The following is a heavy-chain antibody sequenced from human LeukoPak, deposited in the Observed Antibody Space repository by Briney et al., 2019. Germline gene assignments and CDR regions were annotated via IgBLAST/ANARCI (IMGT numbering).Heavy chain of an antibody. J-gene: IGHJ6*02. Sequence: PGGSLRLSCAASGFTFSSYWMSWVRQAPGKGLEWVANIKQDGSEKYYVDSVKGRFTISRDNAKNSLYLQMNSLRAEDTAVYYCARVDIVVVPAATPADYYYYGMDVWGQGTTVTVSS. CDR3: ARVDIVVVPAATPADYYYYGMDV. CDR1: GFTFSSYW. D-gene: IGHD2-2*02. V-gene: IGHV3-7*03. CDR2: IKQDGSEK.